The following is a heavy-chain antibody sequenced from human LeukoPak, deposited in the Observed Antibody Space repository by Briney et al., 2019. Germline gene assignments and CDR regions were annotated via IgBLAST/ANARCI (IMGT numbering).Heavy chain of an antibody. Sequence: PGGSLRLSCAASGFSLSDYYVTWLRQVPGKGLEWLSYIKSGSPIIFYADSVKGRFSVSRDNANNSVHLQVTNLRDDDTAVYYCARVHNTVHWGQGVQVTVSS. V-gene: IGHV3-11*04. CDR1: GFSLSDYY. CDR3: ARVHNTVH. J-gene: IGHJ4*02. D-gene: IGHD4-11*01. CDR2: IKSGSPII.